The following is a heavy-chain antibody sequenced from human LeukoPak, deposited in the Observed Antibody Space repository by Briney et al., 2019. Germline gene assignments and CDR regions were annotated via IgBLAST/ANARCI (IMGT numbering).Heavy chain of an antibody. CDR2: ISGSGGST. D-gene: IGHD5-12*01. J-gene: IGHJ4*02. CDR3: AKGHVDIVAPGGGWYVLVWFDY. Sequence: PGGSLRLSCAASGFTFSSYAMSWVRQAPGKGLEWVSAISGSGGSTYYADSVKGRFTISRDNSKNTLYLQMNSLRAEDTAVYYCAKGHVDIVAPGGGWYVLVWFDYWGQGTLVTVSS. CDR1: GFTFSSYA. V-gene: IGHV3-23*01.